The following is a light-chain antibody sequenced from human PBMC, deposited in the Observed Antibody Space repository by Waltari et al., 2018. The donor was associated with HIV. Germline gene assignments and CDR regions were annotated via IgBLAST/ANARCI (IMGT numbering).Light chain of an antibody. V-gene: IGKV3-20*01. CDR2: CAS. CDR1: QSVSSSY. CDR3: QQYGSSLFT. Sequence: IVLTQSPGTLSLSPGDSATLSCRSSQSVSSSYLAWYQQKPGQAPRLLISCASSRATGIPDRFSGSGSGTDFTLTISRLEPEDVAVYYCQQYGSSLFTFGPGTKVDIK. J-gene: IGKJ3*01.